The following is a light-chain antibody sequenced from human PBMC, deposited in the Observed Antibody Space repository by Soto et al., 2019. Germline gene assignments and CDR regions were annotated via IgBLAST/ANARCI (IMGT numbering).Light chain of an antibody. CDR2: EVS. Sequence: QSALTQPPSASGSPGQSVTISCTGTSSDVGGYKYVSWYQQHPGKAPKLMIFEVSRRPSGVPDRFSGSKSGNTASLTVSGLQAEDDADYYSSSYAGSNNWVFGGGTKLTVL. J-gene: IGLJ3*02. CDR1: SSDVGGYKY. CDR3: SSYAGSNNWV. V-gene: IGLV2-8*01.